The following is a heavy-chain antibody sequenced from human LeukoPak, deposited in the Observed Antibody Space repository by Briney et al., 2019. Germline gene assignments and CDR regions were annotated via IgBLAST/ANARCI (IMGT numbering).Heavy chain of an antibody. J-gene: IGHJ4*02. D-gene: IGHD4-23*01. CDR3: TRRDGDNDRGFDY. CDR1: GFTFSDYG. CDR2: IWYDGSKK. Sequence: GGSLRLSCAASGFTFSDYGMHWARQAPGKGLEWVAVIWYDGSKKYYADSVKGRFTISRDDSKNTLYLQMNSLRAEDTAVYYCTRRDGDNDRGFDYWGQGTLVTVSS. V-gene: IGHV3-33*01.